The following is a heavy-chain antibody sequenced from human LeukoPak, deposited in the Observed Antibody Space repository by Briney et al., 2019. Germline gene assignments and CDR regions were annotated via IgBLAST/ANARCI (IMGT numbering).Heavy chain of an antibody. V-gene: IGHV7-4-1*02. D-gene: IGHD6-13*01. CDR3: ARDFVSSWSVY. CDR1: GYTFTSYA. Sequence: ASVKVSCKASGYTFTSYAMNWVRQAPGQGLEWMGWINTNTGTPTYAQRFTGRFVFSLDTSVSTAYLQISSLKAEDTAVYYCARDFVSSWSVYWGQGTLVTVSS. J-gene: IGHJ4*02. CDR2: INTNTGTP.